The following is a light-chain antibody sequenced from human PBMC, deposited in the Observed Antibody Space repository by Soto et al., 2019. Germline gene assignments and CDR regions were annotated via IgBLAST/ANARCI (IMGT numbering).Light chain of an antibody. V-gene: IGLV2-14*03. Sequence: QSVLTQPASVSGSPGQSITISCTGASSDVGDYNYVSWYQQHPGEAPKLIIYDVSNRPSGVSNRFSGSKSGNTASLTISGLQAGDEADYYCSSYTSSTTLYVFGTGTKVTVL. CDR2: DVS. CDR3: SSYTSSTTLYV. CDR1: SSDVGDYNY. J-gene: IGLJ1*01.